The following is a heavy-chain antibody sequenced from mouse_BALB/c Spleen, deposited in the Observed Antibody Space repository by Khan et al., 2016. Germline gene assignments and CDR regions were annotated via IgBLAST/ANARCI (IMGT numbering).Heavy chain of an antibody. D-gene: IGHD2-10*02. Sequence: VQLQQSGTVLARPGASVKMSCKASGYTFTSYWMHWVKQRPGQGLEWIGAIYPGNSDTSYNQKFKGKAKLTAVRSTSTAYMELSSLTNDDSAVDYCTREGYGNYVDAMDYWGQGTSVTVSS. J-gene: IGHJ4*01. CDR2: IYPGNSDT. CDR3: TREGYGNYVDAMDY. CDR1: GYTFTSYW. V-gene: IGHV1-5*01.